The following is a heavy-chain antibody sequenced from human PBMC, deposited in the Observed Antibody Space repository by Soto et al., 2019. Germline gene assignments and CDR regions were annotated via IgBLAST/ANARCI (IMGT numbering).Heavy chain of an antibody. CDR1: GYTFTGYY. J-gene: IGHJ4*02. Sequence: ASVKVSCKASGYTFTGYYMHWVRQAPGQGLEWMGWINPNSGGTNYAQKFQGWVTMTRDTSISTAYMELSRLRSDDTAVYYCAITTVVTPYAFDIWGQGLQVTVSS. D-gene: IGHD4-17*01. CDR2: INPNSGGT. V-gene: IGHV1-2*04. CDR3: AITTVVTPYAFDI.